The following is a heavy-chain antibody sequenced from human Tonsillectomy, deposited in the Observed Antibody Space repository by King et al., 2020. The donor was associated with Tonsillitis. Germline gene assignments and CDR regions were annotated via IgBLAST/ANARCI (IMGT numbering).Heavy chain of an antibody. CDR3: AKDRSGGVFDY. J-gene: IGHJ4*02. V-gene: IGHV3-9*01. D-gene: IGHD3-16*01. Sequence: VQLVESGGGLVQPGRSLRLSCAASGFTFDDYAMHWVRQAPGKGLEWVSGISWNSGSIGYADSVKGRFTISRDNAKNSLYLQMNSLRAEDTALYYCAKDRSGGVFDYWGQGTLVTASS. CDR1: GFTFDDYA. CDR2: ISWNSGSI.